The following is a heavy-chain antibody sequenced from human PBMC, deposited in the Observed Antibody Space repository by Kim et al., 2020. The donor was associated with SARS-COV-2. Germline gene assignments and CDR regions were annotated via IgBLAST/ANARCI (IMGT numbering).Heavy chain of an antibody. CDR1: GFTFSSYW. CDR2: INSDGSSI. D-gene: IGHD6-13*01. J-gene: IGHJ4*02. V-gene: IGHV3-74*01. Sequence: GGSLRLSCAASGFTFSSYWMHWVRQVPGKGLVWVSRINSDGSSISYVDSVKGRFTISRDNAKNTQYLQMNSLRVEDTAVYYCAREDSNSWSMDYWGQGTLVTVSS. CDR3: AREDSNSWSMDY.